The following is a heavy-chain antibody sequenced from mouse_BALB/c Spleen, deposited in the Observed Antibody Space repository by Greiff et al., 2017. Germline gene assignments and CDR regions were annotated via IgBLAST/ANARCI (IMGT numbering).Heavy chain of an antibody. D-gene: IGHD1-3*01. J-gene: IGHJ3*01. Sequence: EVQLQQSGPGLVKPSQSLSLTCTVTGYSITSDYAWNWIRQFPGNKLEWMGYISYSGSTSYNPSLKSRISITRDTSKNQFFLQLNSVTTEDTATYYCALKSPFAYWGQGTLVTVSA. CDR3: ALKSPFAY. CDR1: GYSITSDYA. CDR2: ISYSGST. V-gene: IGHV3-2*02.